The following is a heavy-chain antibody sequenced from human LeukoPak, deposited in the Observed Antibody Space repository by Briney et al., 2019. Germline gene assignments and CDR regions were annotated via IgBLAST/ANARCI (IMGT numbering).Heavy chain of an antibody. D-gene: IGHD1-26*01. V-gene: IGHV3-30*18. CDR1: GFTFSSYG. CDR2: ISYDGSNK. Sequence: GRSLRLSCAASGFTFSSYGMHWVRQAPGKGLEWVAVISYDGSNKYYADSVKGRFTISRDNSKNTLYLQMNSLRAEDTAVYYCAKDPYSGSRGGWYFDLWGRGTLVTVSS. CDR3: AKDPYSGSRGGWYFDL. J-gene: IGHJ2*01.